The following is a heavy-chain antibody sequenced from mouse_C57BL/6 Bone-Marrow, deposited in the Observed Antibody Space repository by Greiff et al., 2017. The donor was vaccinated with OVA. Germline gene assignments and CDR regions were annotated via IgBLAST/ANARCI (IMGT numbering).Heavy chain of an antibody. V-gene: IGHV3-6*01. J-gene: IGHJ2*01. CDR3: AREVYDFDY. Sequence: DVKLQESGPGLVKPSPSLSLTCSVTGYSITSGYYWNWIRQFPGNKLEWMGYISYDGSNNYNPSLKNRISITRDTSKNQFFLKLNSGTTEDTATYYCAREVYDFDYWGQGTTLTVSS. CDR1: GYSITSGYY. CDR2: ISYDGSN. D-gene: IGHD2-14*01.